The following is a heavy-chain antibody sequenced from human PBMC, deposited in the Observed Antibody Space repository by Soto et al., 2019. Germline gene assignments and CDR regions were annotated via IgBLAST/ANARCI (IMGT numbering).Heavy chain of an antibody. D-gene: IGHD2-2*01. CDR3: AREDRDRETGLVPAAIDGMDV. CDR1: GGTVSRYS. Sequence: QVQLVQSGAEVKKPGSSVKVSCKASGGTVSRYSITWVRQAPGQWLVWIVRIMPIFGRASYAQKFQGRVTITADESTSTAYMELRSLRSDDRAVYYCAREDRDRETGLVPAAIDGMDVWGQGTTVTASS. V-gene: IGHV1-69*08. J-gene: IGHJ6*02. CDR2: IMPIFGRA.